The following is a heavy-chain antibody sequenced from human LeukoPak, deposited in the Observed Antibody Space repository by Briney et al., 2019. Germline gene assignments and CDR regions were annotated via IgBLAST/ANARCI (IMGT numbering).Heavy chain of an antibody. J-gene: IGHJ5*02. D-gene: IGHD1-1*01. V-gene: IGHV3-11*04. CDR1: GFSVSYYD. CDR3: ARDPGTTSDS. Sequence: GGSLRLSCVVSGFSVSYYDMSWIRQTPGRGQEWISYISSSGRLIKHLESVKGRFTMSRDDAKNSLFLEMTSLRVDDTAVYFCARDPGTTSDSWGQGTLVTVSS. CDR2: ISSSGRLI.